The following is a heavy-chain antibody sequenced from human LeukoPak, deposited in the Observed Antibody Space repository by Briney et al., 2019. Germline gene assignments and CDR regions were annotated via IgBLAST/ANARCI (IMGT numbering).Heavy chain of an antibody. CDR3: ARDSGYCSGGSCDAY. V-gene: IGHV3-21*01. J-gene: IGHJ4*02. CDR2: ISSSSSYI. CDR1: GFTFSSYS. Sequence: GGSLRLSCAASGFTFSSYSTNWVRQAPGKGLEWVSSISSSSSYIYYADSVKGRFTISRDNAKNSLYLRMNSLRAEDTAVYYCARDSGYCSGGSCDAYWGQGTLVTVSS. D-gene: IGHD2-15*01.